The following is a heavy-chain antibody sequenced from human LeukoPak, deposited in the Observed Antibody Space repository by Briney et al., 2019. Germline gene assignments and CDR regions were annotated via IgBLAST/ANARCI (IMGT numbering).Heavy chain of an antibody. Sequence: GGSLRLSCAASGFTFSSYGMHWVRQAPGKGLEGVAFIRYDGSNKYYADSVKGRFTISRDNSKNTLYPQMNSLRAEDTAVYYCAKDHCSSTSCYFDYWGQGTLVTVSS. J-gene: IGHJ4*02. CDR2: IRYDGSNK. CDR3: AKDHCSSTSCYFDY. V-gene: IGHV3-30*02. CDR1: GFTFSSYG. D-gene: IGHD2-2*01.